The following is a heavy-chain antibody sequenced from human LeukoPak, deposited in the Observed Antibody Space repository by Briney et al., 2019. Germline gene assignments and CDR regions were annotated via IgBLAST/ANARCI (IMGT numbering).Heavy chain of an antibody. CDR2: IYTSGST. J-gene: IGHJ6*03. CDR3: ARHIKTTGYGDYVGYRDYYYMDV. D-gene: IGHD4-17*01. CDR1: GGSISSYY. Sequence: SETLSLTCTVSGGSISSYYWSWIRQPPGKGLEWIGYIYTSGSTNYNPSLKSRVTISVDTSKNQFSLKLSSVTAADTAVYYCARHIKTTGYGDYVGYRDYYYMDVWGKGTTVTVSS. V-gene: IGHV4-4*09.